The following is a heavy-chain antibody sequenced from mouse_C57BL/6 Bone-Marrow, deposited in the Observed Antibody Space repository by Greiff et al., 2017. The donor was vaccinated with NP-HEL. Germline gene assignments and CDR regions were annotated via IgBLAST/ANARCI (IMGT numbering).Heavy chain of an antibody. D-gene: IGHD2-2*01. Sequence: VQLQQSGPELVKPGASVKISCKASGYAFSSSWMNWVKQRPGKGLEWIGRIYPGDGDTNYNGKFKGKATLTADKSSSTAYMQLSSLTSEDSAVYFCARRSTMVRGFAYWGQGTLVTVSA. J-gene: IGHJ3*01. CDR1: GYAFSSSW. CDR3: ARRSTMVRGFAY. CDR2: IYPGDGDT. V-gene: IGHV1-82*01.